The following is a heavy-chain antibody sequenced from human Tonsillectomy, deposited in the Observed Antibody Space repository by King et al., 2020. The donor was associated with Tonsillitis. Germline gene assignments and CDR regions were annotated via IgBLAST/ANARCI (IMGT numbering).Heavy chain of an antibody. CDR3: ASGSAEDY. D-gene: IGHD1-14*01. Sequence: VQLVESGGGVVQPGRSLRLSCAASGFTFSSYGMHWVRQAPGKGLEWVAVISYDGSNKYYADSVKGRFTISRDDSKNTLYLQMNSLRAEDTAVYYCASGSAEDYWGQGTLVTVSS. CDR2: ISYDGSNK. V-gene: IGHV3-33*05. J-gene: IGHJ4*02. CDR1: GFTFSSYG.